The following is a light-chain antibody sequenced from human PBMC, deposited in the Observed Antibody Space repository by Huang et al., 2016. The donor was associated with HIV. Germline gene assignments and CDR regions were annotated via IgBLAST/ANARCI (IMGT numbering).Light chain of an antibody. CDR2: GAS. Sequence: EIVMTQSPATLSVSPGERATLSCRASQSVSSNLAWYQQKPGQAPRLLIYGASTRATGIPARVSGSGSGTEFTLTISSLQSEEFAVYYCQQYNNWAPYTFGQGTKLEIK. J-gene: IGKJ2*01. CDR1: QSVSSN. V-gene: IGKV3-15*01. CDR3: QQYNNWAPYT.